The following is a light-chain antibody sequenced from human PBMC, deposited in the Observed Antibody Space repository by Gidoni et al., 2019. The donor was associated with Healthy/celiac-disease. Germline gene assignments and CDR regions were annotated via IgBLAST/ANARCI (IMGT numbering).Light chain of an antibody. Sequence: QPALTQPASVSGSPGQSITIFCTGTSSDVGGYNYVSWYQQHPGKAPKLMIYDVSNRPSGVSNRFSGSKSGNTASLTISGPQAEDEADYYCSSYTSSSTVVFGGGTKLTVL. CDR1: SSDVGGYNY. CDR2: DVS. CDR3: SSYTSSSTVV. J-gene: IGLJ2*01. V-gene: IGLV2-14*01.